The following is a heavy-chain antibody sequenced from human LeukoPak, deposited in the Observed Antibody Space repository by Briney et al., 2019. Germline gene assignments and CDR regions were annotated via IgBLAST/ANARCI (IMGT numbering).Heavy chain of an antibody. CDR1: GGSISSSSYY. D-gene: IGHD6-13*01. CDR2: INYSGST. Sequence: PSETLSLTCTVSGGSISSSSYYWGWIRQPPGKGLEWIGSINYSGSTYYSPSLKSRVIISADTSKNQFSLKVSSVTAADTAVYYCARDWPSEWQHLPDYDAVDIWGQGTMVTVSS. CDR3: ARDWPSEWQHLPDYDAVDI. V-gene: IGHV4-39*02. J-gene: IGHJ3*02.